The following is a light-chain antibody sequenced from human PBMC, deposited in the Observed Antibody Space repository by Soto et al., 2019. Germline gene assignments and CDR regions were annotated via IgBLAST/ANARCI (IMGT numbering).Light chain of an antibody. V-gene: IGKV3-20*01. CDR2: GAS. CDR3: QQYSRSPRT. Sequence: EIVLTQSPGTLSLSPWEIATLSCRASQSVSSNYLAWYQQKPGQAPRLLIYGASNRATGIPDRFSGSGSETDFTLTISRLEPEDFAVYYCQQYSRSPRTFGQGTKVDIK. J-gene: IGKJ1*01. CDR1: QSVSSNY.